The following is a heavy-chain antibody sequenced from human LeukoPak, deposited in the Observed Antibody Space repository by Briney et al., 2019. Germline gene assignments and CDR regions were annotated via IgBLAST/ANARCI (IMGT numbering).Heavy chain of an antibody. CDR1: GFTFSSYG. D-gene: IGHD3-22*01. J-gene: IGHJ4*02. CDR3: AKGPPTYYYDSGGYRFDY. CDR2: IWYDGSNK. V-gene: IGHV3-33*06. Sequence: GRSLRLSCAASGFTFSSYGMHWVRQAPGKGLEWVAVIWYDGSNKYYADSVKGRFTISRDNSKNTLYLQMNSLRAEDTAVYYCAKGPPTYYYDSGGYRFDYWGQGTLVTVSS.